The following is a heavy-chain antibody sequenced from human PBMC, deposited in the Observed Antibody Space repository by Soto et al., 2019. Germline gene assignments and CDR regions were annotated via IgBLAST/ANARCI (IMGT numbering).Heavy chain of an antibody. Sequence: SETLSLTCPVSGGPISSSSYYWGCIRQPPGKGLEWIGSIYYGGSTYYNPSLKSRVTISADTSKNQFYLKLSSVTAADTAVYYCALGRGHNWNDYYFDYWGQGTLVTVS. CDR2: IYYGGST. V-gene: IGHV4-39*01. CDR3: ALGRGHNWNDYYFDY. J-gene: IGHJ4*02. CDR1: GGPISSSSYY. D-gene: IGHD1-20*01.